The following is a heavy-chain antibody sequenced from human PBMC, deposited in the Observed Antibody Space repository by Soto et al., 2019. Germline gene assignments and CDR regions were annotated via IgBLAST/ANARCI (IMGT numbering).Heavy chain of an antibody. V-gene: IGHV1-69*13. CDR1: GGTFSSYA. CDR3: ARVFTAAAGKIYYYYGMDV. CDR2: IIPIFGTA. Sequence: SVKVSCKACGGTFSSYAISWVRQAPGQGLEWMGGIIPIFGTANYAQKFQGRVTITADESTSTAYMELSSLRSEDTAVYYCARVFTAAAGKIYYYYGMDVWGQGTTVTVS. D-gene: IGHD6-13*01. J-gene: IGHJ6*02.